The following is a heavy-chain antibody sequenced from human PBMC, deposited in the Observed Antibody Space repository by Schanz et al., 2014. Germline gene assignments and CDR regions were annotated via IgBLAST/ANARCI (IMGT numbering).Heavy chain of an antibody. CDR3: ARVSRECERRKSYYYYMDV. V-gene: IGHV1-8*01. CDR2: MNPNSGDT. CDR1: GYPFTSDD. J-gene: IGHJ6*03. D-gene: IGHD3-10*01. Sequence: QVQLVQSGAEVKKPGASVKVSCRASGYPFTSDDITWVRQAPGQGLEWMGWMNPNSGDTGYPRKFQDRVTMARNTSISTAYMELNSLTSEDTAVYYCARVSRECERRKSYYYYMDVWGRGTTVTVSS.